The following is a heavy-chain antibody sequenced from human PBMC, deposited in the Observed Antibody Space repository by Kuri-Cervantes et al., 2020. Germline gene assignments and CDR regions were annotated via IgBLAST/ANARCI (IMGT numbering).Heavy chain of an antibody. V-gene: IGHV3-9*01. J-gene: IGHJ4*02. Sequence: GGSLRLSCAASGFTFDDYAMHWVRQAPGKGLEWVSGISWNSGSIGYADSVKGRFTISRDNAKNSLYLQMNSLRAEDTAVYYCARPPKRAYSSGYSYFDYWGQGTLVTVSS. D-gene: IGHD3-22*01. CDR2: ISWNSGSI. CDR3: ARPPKRAYSSGYSYFDY. CDR1: GFTFDDYA.